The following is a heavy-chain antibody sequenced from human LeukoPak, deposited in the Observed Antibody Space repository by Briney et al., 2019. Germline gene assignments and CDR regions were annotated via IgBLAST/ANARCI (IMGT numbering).Heavy chain of an antibody. CDR2: IYYSGST. V-gene: IGHV4-39*07. CDR3: ARWDTAMAWDY. CDR1: GGSISSSSYY. D-gene: IGHD5-18*01. J-gene: IGHJ4*02. Sequence: SETLSLTCTVSGGSISSSSYYWGWIRQPPGKGLEWIGSIYYSGSTYYNPSLKSRVTISVDTSKNQFSLKLSSVTAADTAVYYCARWDTAMAWDYWGQGTLVTVSS.